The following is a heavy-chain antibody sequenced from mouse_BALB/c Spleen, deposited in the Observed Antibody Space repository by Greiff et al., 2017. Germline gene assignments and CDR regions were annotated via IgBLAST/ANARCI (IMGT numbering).Heavy chain of an antibody. CDR2: ISSGGSYT. J-gene: IGHJ2*01. V-gene: IGHV5-6*02. CDR1: GFTFSSYG. CDR3: ARQVITTGAYFDY. Sequence: EVMLVESGGDLVKPGGSLKLSCAASGFTFSSYGMSWVRQTPDKRLEWVATISSGGSYTYYPDSVKGRFTISRDNAKNTLYLQMSSLKSEDTAMYYCARQVITTGAYFDYWGQGTTLTVSS. D-gene: IGHD1-1*01.